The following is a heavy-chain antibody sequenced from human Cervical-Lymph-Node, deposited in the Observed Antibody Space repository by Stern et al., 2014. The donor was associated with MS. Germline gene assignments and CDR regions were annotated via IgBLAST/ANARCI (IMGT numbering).Heavy chain of an antibody. D-gene: IGHD2-15*01. CDR1: GGSISSGGYY. Sequence: QVQLQESGPGLVKPSQTLSLTCTVSGGSISSGGYYWSWIRQHPGKGLEXIGYIYYSGSTYYNPSLKSRVTISVDTSKNQFSLKLSSVTAADTAVYYCARGVETPAPPSYFDYWGQGTLVTVSS. CDR2: IYYSGST. J-gene: IGHJ4*02. V-gene: IGHV4-31*03. CDR3: ARGVETPAPPSYFDY.